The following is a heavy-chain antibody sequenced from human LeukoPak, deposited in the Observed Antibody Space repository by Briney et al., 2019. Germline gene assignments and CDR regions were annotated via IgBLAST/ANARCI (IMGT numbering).Heavy chain of an antibody. Sequence: GESLKISCKGSGYSFTSYWIGWVRQMPGKGLEWMGIIYPGDSDTRYSPSFQGQVTISADKSISTAYLQWSSLKASDTAMYYCARILYCGGDCYGVGAFDIWGQGTMVTVSS. CDR3: ARILYCGGDCYGVGAFDI. J-gene: IGHJ3*02. CDR1: GYSFTSYW. CDR2: IYPGDSDT. D-gene: IGHD2-21*02. V-gene: IGHV5-51*01.